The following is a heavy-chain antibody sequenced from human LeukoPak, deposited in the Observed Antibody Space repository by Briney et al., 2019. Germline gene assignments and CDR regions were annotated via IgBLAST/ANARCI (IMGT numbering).Heavy chain of an antibody. CDR3: ARRAGAYSHPYDY. V-gene: IGHV3-53*01. CDR1: GFTFSSNS. J-gene: IGHJ4*02. CDR2: IYSDNT. D-gene: IGHD4/OR15-4a*01. Sequence: GGSLRLSCTVSGFTFSSNSMSWVRQAPGKGLEWVSFIYSDNTHYSYSVKGRFTISTDNSKNTLYLQMNSLRAEDTAVYYCARRAGAYSHPYDYWGLGTLVTVSS.